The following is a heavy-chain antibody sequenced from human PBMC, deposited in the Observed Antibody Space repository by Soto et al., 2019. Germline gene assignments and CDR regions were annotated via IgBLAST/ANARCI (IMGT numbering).Heavy chain of an antibody. CDR2: ISFDGSNK. Sequence: PGGSLRLSCAASGFTFSSYDMHWVRQAPGKGLEWVAVISFDGSNKYYADSVKGRFTISRDNSKNTLFLQMSSLRAEDTAVYYCATGRGRYYDSPGYYFDFWDQGTLVTVSS. CDR3: ATGRGRYYDSPGYYFDF. V-gene: IGHV3-30*03. CDR1: GFTFSSYD. D-gene: IGHD3-22*01. J-gene: IGHJ4*02.